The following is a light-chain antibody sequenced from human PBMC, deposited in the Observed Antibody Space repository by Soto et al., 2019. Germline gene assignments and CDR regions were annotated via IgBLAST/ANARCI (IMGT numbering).Light chain of an antibody. CDR1: NNDVGYYDF. CDR2: DVN. V-gene: IGLV2-14*03. J-gene: IGLJ1*01. Sequence: HSALTQPASVSGSPGQSITISCTGTNNDVGYYDFVSWYQHHPGKAPKLMISDVNNRPSGVSSRFSGSKSGNTASLTISGLQAEDEADYYCSSYTTGNTLVFGTGTKVTVL. CDR3: SSYTTGNTLV.